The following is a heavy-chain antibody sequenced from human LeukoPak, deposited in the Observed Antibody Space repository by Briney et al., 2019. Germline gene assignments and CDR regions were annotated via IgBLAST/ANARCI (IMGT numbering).Heavy chain of an antibody. J-gene: IGHJ1*01. CDR1: GYTFTSYY. CDR2: IIPIFGTA. CDR3: ASTPLYCGGDCYSAGYFQH. V-gene: IGHV1-69*13. D-gene: IGHD2-21*02. Sequence: ASVNVSCKASGYTFTSYYMHWVRQAPGQGLEWMGGIIPIFGTANYAQKFQGRVTITADESTSTAYMELSSLRSEDTAVYYCASTPLYCGGDCYSAGYFQHWGQGTLVTVSS.